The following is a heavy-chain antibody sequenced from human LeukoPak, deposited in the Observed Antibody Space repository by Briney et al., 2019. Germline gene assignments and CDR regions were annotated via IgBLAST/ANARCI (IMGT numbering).Heavy chain of an antibody. D-gene: IGHD2-2*02. CDR3: ARSIPTDAFDI. CDR1: GGSISSGGYY. CDR2: IYYSGST. V-gene: IGHV4-31*03. J-gene: IGHJ3*02. Sequence: SETLSLTCTVSGGSISSGGYYWSWIRQHPGKGLEWIGYIYYSGSTYYNPSLKSRVTISVDTSKNQFTLKLGSVTAADTAVYYCARSIPTDAFDIWGQGTMVTVSS.